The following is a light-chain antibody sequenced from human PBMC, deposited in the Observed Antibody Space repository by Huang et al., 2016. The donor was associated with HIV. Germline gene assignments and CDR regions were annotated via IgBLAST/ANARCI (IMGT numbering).Light chain of an antibody. V-gene: IGKV4-1*01. CDR3: QQFYNMPYT. CDR2: MAS. J-gene: IGKJ2*01. Sequence: DILLTQSPDSLAVSLGERATLTCRSSRSLLFASNSKHFLACYQQKPGQSPKLLMYMASVRESGVPERFNGSGSGTEFPLTIASLQAEDVAVYYCQQFYNMPYTFGRGTRLEI. CDR1: RSLLFASNSKHF.